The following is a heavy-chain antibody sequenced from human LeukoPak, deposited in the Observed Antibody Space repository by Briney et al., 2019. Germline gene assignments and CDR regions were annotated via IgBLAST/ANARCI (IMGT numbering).Heavy chain of an antibody. J-gene: IGHJ6*02. CDR2: IRGKAYGGTT. V-gene: IGHV3-49*04. CDR1: GFTFGDYA. CDR3: TREDIVVVPAAISPNYYYYYGMDV. Sequence: GGSLRLSCTASGFTFGDYAMSLVRQAPGKGLEWVGLIRGKAYGGTTEYAASVKGRFTISRDDSKSIAYLQMNSLKTEDTAVYYCTREDIVVVPAAISPNYYYYYGMDVWGQGTTVTVSS. D-gene: IGHD2-2*01.